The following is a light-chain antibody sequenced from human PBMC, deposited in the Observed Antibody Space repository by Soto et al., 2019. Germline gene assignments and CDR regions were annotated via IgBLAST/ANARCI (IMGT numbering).Light chain of an antibody. CDR1: SNDVGGYNF. Sequence: SALIQPRSVSGSPGQSVTISCTGTSNDVGGYNFVSWYQQHPGKAPKLMIYDVSKRPSGVPDRFSGSKSGNTAALTISGLQAEDEADHYCCSYAGSHYVFGTGTKLTVL. V-gene: IGLV2-11*01. CDR2: DVS. CDR3: CSYAGSHYV. J-gene: IGLJ1*01.